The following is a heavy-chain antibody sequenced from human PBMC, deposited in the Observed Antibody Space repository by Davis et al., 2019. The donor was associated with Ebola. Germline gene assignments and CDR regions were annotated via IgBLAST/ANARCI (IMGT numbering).Heavy chain of an antibody. Sequence: AASVKVSCKASGYTFTSYGISWVRQAPGQGLEWMGWISAYNGNTNYAQKLQGRVTMTTDTSTSTAYMELRSLRSGDTAVYYCARDREYSSGWYSDYWGQGTLVTVSS. J-gene: IGHJ4*02. CDR1: GYTFTSYG. CDR3: ARDREYSSGWYSDY. V-gene: IGHV1-18*01. D-gene: IGHD6-19*01. CDR2: ISAYNGNT.